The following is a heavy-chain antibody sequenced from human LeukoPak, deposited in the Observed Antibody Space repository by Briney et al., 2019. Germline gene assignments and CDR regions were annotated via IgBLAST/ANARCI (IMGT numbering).Heavy chain of an antibody. CDR3: ASRITMVRGVVDY. J-gene: IGHJ4*02. Sequence: GASVKVSCKASGGAFSSYAISWVRQAPGQGLEWMGRIIPILGIANYAQKFQGRVTITADKSTSTAYMELSSLRSEDTAVYYCASRITMVRGVVDYWGQGTLVTVSS. CDR1: GGAFSSYA. V-gene: IGHV1-69*04. CDR2: IIPILGIA. D-gene: IGHD3-10*01.